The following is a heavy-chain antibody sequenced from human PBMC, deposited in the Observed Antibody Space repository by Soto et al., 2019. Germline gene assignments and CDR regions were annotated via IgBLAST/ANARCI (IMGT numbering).Heavy chain of an antibody. Sequence: EVQLLESGGGLVQPGGSLRLSCAASGFTFSSYAMSWVRQAPGKGLEWVSAISGSGGSTYYADSVKGRFTISRGNSKNRLYLIMTSLRSYDTAVYDCAKVAGVSDLRYPLLYFDYWGQGTLVTDSS. CDR1: GFTFSSYA. CDR3: AKVAGVSDLRYPLLYFDY. J-gene: IGHJ4*02. CDR2: ISGSGGST. V-gene: IGHV3-23*01. D-gene: IGHD3-16*01.